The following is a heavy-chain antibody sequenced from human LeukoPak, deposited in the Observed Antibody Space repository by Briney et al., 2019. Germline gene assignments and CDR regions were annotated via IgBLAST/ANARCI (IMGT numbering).Heavy chain of an antibody. CDR1: GFLFRSYE. J-gene: IGHJ3*02. V-gene: IGHV3-48*03. Sequence: GGSLRLFCAASGFLFRSYEMHWVRRAPGKGLEGVSYLTCSCSTIYYADSVKGRFTIARDNAKNSLYLQINSVRAEDTAVYYCARESPRTFDIWGQGTMVTVSS. CDR3: ARESPRTFDI. CDR2: LTCSCSTI.